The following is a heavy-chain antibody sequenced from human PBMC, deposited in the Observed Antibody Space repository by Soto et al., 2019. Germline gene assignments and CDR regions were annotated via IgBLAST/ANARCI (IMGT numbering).Heavy chain of an antibody. V-gene: IGHV3-7*01. CDR3: ATDLNWSGT. Sequence: QLEESGGELVQPGGSLRLSCVVSGFTFSDYWMTWVRQAPGKGLACLANINPDGSETYYVESVKGRFTISRDNAKKSLFLQLNNLRVEDTAVYYCATDLNWSGTWGRGTMVTVSS. D-gene: IGHD3-3*01. CDR2: INPDGSET. CDR1: GFTFSDYW. J-gene: IGHJ3*01.